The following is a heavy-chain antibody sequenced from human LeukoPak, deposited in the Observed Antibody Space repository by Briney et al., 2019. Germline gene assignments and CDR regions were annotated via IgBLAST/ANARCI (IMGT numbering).Heavy chain of an antibody. CDR3: AKRFPVGRAFDI. V-gene: IGHV3-23*01. CDR1: GFTFNNYA. Sequence: GGSLRLSCAASGFTFNNYAMNWVRQAPGKGLEWVSHISPSGDSTYYADSVKGRFTISRDSSKNTLYLQMNSLRAEDTAVYYCAKRFPVGRAFDIWGQGTMVTVSP. J-gene: IGHJ3*02. D-gene: IGHD3-3*01. CDR2: ISPSGDST.